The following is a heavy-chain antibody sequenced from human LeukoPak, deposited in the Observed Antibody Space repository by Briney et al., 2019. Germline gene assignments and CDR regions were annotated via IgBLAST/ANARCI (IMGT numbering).Heavy chain of an antibody. Sequence: ASVNVSCKASGYTFTIYGISWVRQAPGQGLEWMGWISAYNGNTNYAQKLQGRVTMTTDTSTSTAYMELRSLRSDDTAVYYCARDLPPFGWFGDHYNWFDPWGQGTLVTVSS. CDR2: ISAYNGNT. CDR3: ARDLPPFGWFGDHYNWFDP. J-gene: IGHJ5*02. D-gene: IGHD3-10*01. V-gene: IGHV1-18*01. CDR1: GYTFTIYG.